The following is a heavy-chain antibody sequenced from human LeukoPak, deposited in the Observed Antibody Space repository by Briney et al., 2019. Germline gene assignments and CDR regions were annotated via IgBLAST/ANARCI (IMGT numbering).Heavy chain of an antibody. J-gene: IGHJ4*02. CDR3: ARHLGLGDTTAYYDY. V-gene: IGHV5-10-1*01. CDR2: IAPSDSYT. Sequence: GESLRISCKGSGYSFTSYWISWVRQMPGKGLGWVGRIAPSDSYTNYSPSFRGHVTISADNSISTAYLQWSSLKASDTAMYYCARHLGLGDTTAYYDYWGQGTLVTVSS. CDR1: GYSFTSYW. D-gene: IGHD3-22*01.